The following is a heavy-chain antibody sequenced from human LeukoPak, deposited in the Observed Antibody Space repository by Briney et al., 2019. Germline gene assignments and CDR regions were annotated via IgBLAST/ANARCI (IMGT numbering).Heavy chain of an antibody. Sequence: ASVNVSCKASGYTFTSYGISWVRQAPGQGLEWMGWISAYNGNTNYAQKLQGRVTMTTDTSTSTAYMELRSLRSDDTAVYYCARSPRSAPWGAFDIWGQGTMVTVSS. J-gene: IGHJ3*02. D-gene: IGHD3-16*01. V-gene: IGHV1-18*01. CDR2: ISAYNGNT. CDR1: GYTFTSYG. CDR3: ARSPRSAPWGAFDI.